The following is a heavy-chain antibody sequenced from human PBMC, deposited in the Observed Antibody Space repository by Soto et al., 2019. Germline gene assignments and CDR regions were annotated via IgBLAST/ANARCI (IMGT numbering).Heavy chain of an antibody. D-gene: IGHD1-26*01. J-gene: IGHJ6*02. Sequence: EVQLLESGGGLVQPGGSLRLSCAVSGFTFSGYSMRWVRQAPGKGLEWVSGISGSGDSADYADSVKGRFTISRDNSKNILYLQMNSLRVEDTAMYYCAKNMGGGYYTMDVWGQGTTVTVSS. CDR1: GFTFSGYS. CDR3: AKNMGGGYYTMDV. CDR2: ISGSGDSA. V-gene: IGHV3-23*01.